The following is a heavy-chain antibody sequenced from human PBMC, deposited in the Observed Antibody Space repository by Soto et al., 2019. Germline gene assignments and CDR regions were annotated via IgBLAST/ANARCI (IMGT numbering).Heavy chain of an antibody. CDR2: IHAGNDNT. V-gene: IGHV1-3*01. D-gene: IGHD3-10*01. CDR1: GYTFTTYA. Sequence: QVQLVQSGAEVKKPGASVKVSCKASGYTFTTYAMHWVRQAPGQRLEWMGWIHAGNDNTRYSQKFQGRVTLTSDTSASTAYMEISSLRSEDTAVYYCARETLIRRITGFSFWGQGTLVTVSS. CDR3: ARETLIRRITGFSF. J-gene: IGHJ4*02.